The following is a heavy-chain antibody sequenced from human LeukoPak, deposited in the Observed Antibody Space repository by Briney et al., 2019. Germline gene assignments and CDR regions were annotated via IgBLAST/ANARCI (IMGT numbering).Heavy chain of an antibody. CDR2: VKQDGTEK. V-gene: IGHV3-7*01. J-gene: IGHJ4*02. CDR3: ARAGGTSWADY. D-gene: IGHD6-13*01. Sequence: LGGSLRLSCEASGFTFRDYWMTWVRQAPGKGLEWVANVKQDGTEKFSVDSVKGRFTISRDNGKNSLYLQMNSLRVEDTAIYYCARAGGTSWADYWGQGTLVTVSS. CDR1: GFTFRDYW.